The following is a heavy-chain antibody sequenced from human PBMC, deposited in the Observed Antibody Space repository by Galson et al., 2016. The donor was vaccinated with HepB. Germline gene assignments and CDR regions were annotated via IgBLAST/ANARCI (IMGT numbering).Heavy chain of an antibody. CDR2: TYFRSSRYN. Sequence: CAISGDSVSSNIASWNWIRQSPSRGLEWLGRTYFRSSRYNDYAASVKSRITINPDTSKNQFSLQLNSVTPEDAAIYYCARGRYISGWNTGGFYYYYYMDVWGKGTTVTVS. CDR1: GDSVSSNIAS. J-gene: IGHJ6*03. V-gene: IGHV6-1*01. CDR3: ARGRYISGWNTGGFYYYYYMDV. D-gene: IGHD6-19*01.